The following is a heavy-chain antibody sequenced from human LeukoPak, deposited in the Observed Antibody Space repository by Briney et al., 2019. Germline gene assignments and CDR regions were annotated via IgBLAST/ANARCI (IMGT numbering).Heavy chain of an antibody. Sequence: GVSLRLSCAASGFTVGNNYMNWVRQALGKGLEWVSLIFSHGETSYADSVKGRFTISRDNSKNTLYLQMNGLRVEDTAVYYCARDPPAVSINTYAWGQGTLVTVSS. CDR3: ARDPPAVSINTYA. D-gene: IGHD2-8*01. CDR1: GFTVGNNY. J-gene: IGHJ4*02. V-gene: IGHV3-66*01. CDR2: IFSHGET.